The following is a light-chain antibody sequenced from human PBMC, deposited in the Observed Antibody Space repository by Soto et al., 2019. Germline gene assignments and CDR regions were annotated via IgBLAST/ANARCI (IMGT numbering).Light chain of an antibody. CDR3: QQYYSTPFT. V-gene: IGKV4-1*01. CDR1: QSVLSSSNNKNY. CDR2: WAS. Sequence: DIAMTQSPDSLAVSLGERATINCKSSQSVLSSSNNKNYLAWYRQKPGQPPKLLIYWASTRASGVPDRFSGSGSGTDFALTISSLQAEDVAVYYCQQYYSTPFTFGQGTKLEI. J-gene: IGKJ2*01.